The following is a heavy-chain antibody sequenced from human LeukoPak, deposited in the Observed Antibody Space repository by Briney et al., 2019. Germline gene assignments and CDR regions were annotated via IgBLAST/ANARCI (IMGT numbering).Heavy chain of an antibody. CDR2: IKSQTDGGTA. CDR1: GFTFSNAW. D-gene: IGHD4-17*01. J-gene: IGHJ1*01. CDR3: TVPAMVTLITEYFQH. Sequence: GGSLRLSCATSGFTFSNAWMSWARQAPGKGLEWVGRIKSQTDGGTADYGARVKGRFSISRDDSKNMLYLQMNSLKSEDTAVYYCTVPAMVTLITEYFQHWGQGTLVTVSS. V-gene: IGHV3-15*01.